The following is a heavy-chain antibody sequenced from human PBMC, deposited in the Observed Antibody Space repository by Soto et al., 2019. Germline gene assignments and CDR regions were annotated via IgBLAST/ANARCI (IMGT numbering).Heavy chain of an antibody. CDR1: GYSFITND. V-gene: IGHV1-8*01. CDR2: MKPSTGDS. CDR3: ARGGPEAGFDL. J-gene: IGHJ5*02. Sequence: ASVKVTCKASGYSFITNDINWVRQASGQGLEWMGWMKPSTGDSGSETDFQGRITMTRDTATSTAYMELSSLKFEDTAVYYCARGGPEAGFDLWG.